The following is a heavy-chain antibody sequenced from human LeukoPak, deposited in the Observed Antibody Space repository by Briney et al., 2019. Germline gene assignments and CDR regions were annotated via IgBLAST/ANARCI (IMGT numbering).Heavy chain of an antibody. D-gene: IGHD3-10*01. CDR1: GGSFSGYY. Sequence: SETLSLTCAVYGGSFSGYYWSWIRQPPGKGLEWIGEINHSGSTNYNPSLKSRVTISVDTSKNQFSLKLSSVTAADTAVYYCARQGSKGPHYYGSGSYFGYWGQGTLVTVSS. CDR2: INHSGST. V-gene: IGHV4-34*01. J-gene: IGHJ4*02. CDR3: ARQGSKGPHYYGSGSYFGY.